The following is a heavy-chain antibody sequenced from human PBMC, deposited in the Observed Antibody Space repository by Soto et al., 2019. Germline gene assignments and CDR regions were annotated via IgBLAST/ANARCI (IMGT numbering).Heavy chain of an antibody. J-gene: IGHJ6*02. Sequence: GESLKISCKGSGYIFTSYWIVWVRQMPGKGLEWMGIIYPGDSDTSYSPSFQGQVTISADKSISTAYLQWSSLKASDTAMYYCARHPTPESYGMDVWGQGTTVTVS. CDR3: ARHPTPESYGMDV. CDR2: IYPGDSDT. D-gene: IGHD3-10*01. CDR1: GYIFTSYW. V-gene: IGHV5-51*01.